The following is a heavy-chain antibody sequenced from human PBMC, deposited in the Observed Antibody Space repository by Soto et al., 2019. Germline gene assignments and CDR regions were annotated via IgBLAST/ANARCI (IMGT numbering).Heavy chain of an antibody. CDR3: ARLVKVVVVDPFDN. CDR2: IYYTGST. CDR1: GGSITNTSYY. D-gene: IGHD2-15*01. V-gene: IGHV4-39*01. Sequence: PSETLSLTCTVSGGSITNTSYYWGWIRQPPGKGLEWIGNIYYTGSTYYNPSLKGRLTISVDTSKNQFSLKLSSVTAADTAVYYCARLVKVVVVDPFDNWGQGTLVTVSS. J-gene: IGHJ5*02.